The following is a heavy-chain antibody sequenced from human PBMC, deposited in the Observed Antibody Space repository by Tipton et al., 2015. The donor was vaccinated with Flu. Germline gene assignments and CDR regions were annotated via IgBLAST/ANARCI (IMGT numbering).Heavy chain of an antibody. J-gene: IGHJ4*02. CDR3: ARGNIWGSYRSLPWD. V-gene: IGHV4-38-2*02. D-gene: IGHD3-16*02. CDR1: GGSISSTYY. Sequence: TLSLTCTVSGGSISSTYYWGWIRQPPGKGLEWIGSIYHSGSTYYNPSLKSRVTISVDTSKNQFSLKLSSVTAADTAVYYCARGNIWGSYRSLPWDWGQGTLVTVSS. CDR2: IYHSGST.